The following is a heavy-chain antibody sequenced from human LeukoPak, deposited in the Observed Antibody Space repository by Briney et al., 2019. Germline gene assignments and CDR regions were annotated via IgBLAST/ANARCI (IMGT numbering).Heavy chain of an antibody. Sequence: GRSLRLSCAASGFTFSSYATHWVRQAPGEGLEWVAVISYDGSNKYYADSVKGRFTISRDNSKNTLYLQMNSLRAEDTAVYYCAIALRSSSWYGFDYWGQGTLVTVSS. CDR1: GFTFSSYA. J-gene: IGHJ4*02. D-gene: IGHD6-13*01. V-gene: IGHV3-30*04. CDR2: ISYDGSNK. CDR3: AIALRSSSWYGFDY.